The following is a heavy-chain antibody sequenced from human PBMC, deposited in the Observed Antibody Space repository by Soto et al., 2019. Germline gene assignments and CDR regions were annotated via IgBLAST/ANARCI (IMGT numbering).Heavy chain of an antibody. CDR3: ARLPHSGYPKAGI. Sequence: QLQLQESGPGLVKPSETLSLTCTVSGGSISSSGYYWGWIRQPPGKGLEWIGSINYGGSPYYNPSRKSRVTISVDTSKNQFSLKLSSVTAADTAVYYCARLPHSGYPKAGIWGRGTLVTVSS. CDR1: GGSISSSGYY. CDR2: INYGGSP. D-gene: IGHD1-1*01. J-gene: IGHJ4*02. V-gene: IGHV4-39*01.